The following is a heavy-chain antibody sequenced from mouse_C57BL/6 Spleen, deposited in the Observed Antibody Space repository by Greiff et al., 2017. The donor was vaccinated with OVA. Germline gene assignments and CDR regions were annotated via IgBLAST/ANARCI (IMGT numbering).Heavy chain of an antibody. CDR3: TRNPYRGAMDY. CDR2: IDPETGGT. CDR1: GYTFTDYE. Sequence: QVQLQQSGAELVRPGASVTLSCKASGYTFTDYEMHRVKQTPVHGLEWIGAIDPETGGTAYNQKFKGKAILTADKSSSTAYMELRSLTSEDSAVYYCTRNPYRGAMDYWGQGTSVTVSS. D-gene: IGHD2-10*01. V-gene: IGHV1-15*01. J-gene: IGHJ4*01.